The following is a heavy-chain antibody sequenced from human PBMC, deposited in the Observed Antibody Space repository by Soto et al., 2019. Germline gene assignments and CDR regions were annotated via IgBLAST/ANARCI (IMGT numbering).Heavy chain of an antibody. V-gene: IGHV5-51*01. CDR2: LYPGDSDT. J-gene: IGHJ4*02. CDR1: GYSFTTYW. CDR3: ARQHNYGSFDY. D-gene: IGHD3-10*01. Sequence: GESLKISCKGSGYSFTTYWIGWVRQMPGKGLEWMGILYPGDSDTKYSPSFQGQVTISADKSISTAYLQWGSLKASDTAMYYCARQHNYGSFDYWGQGTLVTVSS.